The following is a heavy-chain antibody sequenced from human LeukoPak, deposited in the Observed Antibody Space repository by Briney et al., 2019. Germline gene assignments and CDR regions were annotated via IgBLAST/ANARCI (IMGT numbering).Heavy chain of an antibody. CDR1: GYDFANYW. V-gene: IGHV5-51*01. CDR2: IFPSDSDT. J-gene: IGHJ1*01. Sequence: GEPLQISCKASGYDFANYWIGWARQPPGKGLEWMGSIFPSDSDTKYSPSFQGQVTISADISISTAYLQWSSLKASDTAMYYCARRTDNWSLIFWGQGTLVTVSS. D-gene: IGHD1-26*01. CDR3: ARRTDNWSLIF.